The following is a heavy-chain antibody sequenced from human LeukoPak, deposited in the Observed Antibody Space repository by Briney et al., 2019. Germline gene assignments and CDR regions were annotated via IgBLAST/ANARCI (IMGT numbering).Heavy chain of an antibody. D-gene: IGHD6-13*01. CDR1: GGSINSFY. CDR2: ISFSGSA. Sequence: SEALSLTCTVSGGSINSFYWSWIRQSPGKGLEWIGYISFSGSATYNPSLKSRVTISVDTSKNQFSLKLSSVTAADTAVYYCARDRTGYSSSWYPTWGQGTLVTVSS. V-gene: IGHV4-4*08. CDR3: ARDRTGYSSSWYPT. J-gene: IGHJ5*02.